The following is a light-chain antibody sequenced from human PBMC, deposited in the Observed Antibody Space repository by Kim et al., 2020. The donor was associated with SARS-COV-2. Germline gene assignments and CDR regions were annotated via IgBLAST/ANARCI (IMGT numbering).Light chain of an antibody. Sequence: GQSITISCSGSSSDVGAYDYVSWYQQHPGRVPKLIIYDVYNRPSGVSDRFSGSKSGNTASLTISGLQAEDEADYYCKSHTTSKTLVFGGGTKLTVL. J-gene: IGLJ2*01. CDR3: KSHTTSKTLV. CDR1: SSDVGAYDY. CDR2: DVY. V-gene: IGLV2-14*04.